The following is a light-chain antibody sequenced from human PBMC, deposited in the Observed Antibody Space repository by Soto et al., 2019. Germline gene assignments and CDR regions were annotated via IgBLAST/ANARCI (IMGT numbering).Light chain of an antibody. CDR2: LNSDGSH. V-gene: IGLV4-69*01. J-gene: IGLJ3*02. CDR1: SGHSSYA. Sequence: QPVLTQSPSASASLGASVNLTCTLSSGHSSYAIAWHQQQPEKGPRYLMKLNSDGSHNKGDGIPDRFSGSASGAERYLTISSLQSEDEADYYCQTWGNGIVVFGGGTKVTVL. CDR3: QTWGNGIVV.